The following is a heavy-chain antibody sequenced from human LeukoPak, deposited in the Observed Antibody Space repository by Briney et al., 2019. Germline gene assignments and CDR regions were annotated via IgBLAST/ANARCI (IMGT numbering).Heavy chain of an antibody. D-gene: IGHD6-19*01. CDR2: ISYDGTYE. V-gene: IGHV3-30*04. CDR3: ARILDSAWGELGY. J-gene: IGHJ4*02. Sequence: GRSLRLSCGASGFTFSNYAMQWVRQTAGKGLEWVATISYDGTYEYYADSVKGRFTISRDNSKNTLYLQMNSLRAEDTAVYYCARILDSAWGELGYWGQGTLVTVSS. CDR1: GFTFSNYA.